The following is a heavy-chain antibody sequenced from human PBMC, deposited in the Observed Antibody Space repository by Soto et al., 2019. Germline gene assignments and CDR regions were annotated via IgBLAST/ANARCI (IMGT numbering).Heavy chain of an antibody. J-gene: IGHJ6*02. CDR2: TYYRSKWYN. CDR3: TRNLYGMDV. CDR1: GDSVSSNRAA. V-gene: IGHV6-1*01. Sequence: SQTLSLTCAISGDSVSSNRAAWNWIRQSPSRGLEWLGRTYYRSKWYNDYAVSVKSRITINPSTSKNQFSLHLTSVSPEDTDVYYCTRNLYGMDVWGQGTTVTVSS.